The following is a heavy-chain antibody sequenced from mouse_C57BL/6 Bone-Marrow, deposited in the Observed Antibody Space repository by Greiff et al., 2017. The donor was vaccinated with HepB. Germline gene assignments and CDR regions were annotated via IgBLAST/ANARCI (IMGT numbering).Heavy chain of an antibody. CDR1: GYTFTSYW. CDR2: IDPSDSET. CDR3: ARAYYYGSSYRFAY. Sequence: QVQLKQPGAELVRPGSSVKLSCKASGYTFTSYWMHWVKQRPIQGLEWIGNIDPSDSETHYNQKFKDKATLTVDKSSSTAYMQLSSLTSEDSAVYYCARAYYYGSSYRFAYWGQGTLVTVSA. J-gene: IGHJ3*01. D-gene: IGHD1-1*01. V-gene: IGHV1-52*01.